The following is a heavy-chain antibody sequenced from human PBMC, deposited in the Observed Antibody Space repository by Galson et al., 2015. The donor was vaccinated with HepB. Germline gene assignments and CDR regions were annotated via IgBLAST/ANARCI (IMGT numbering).Heavy chain of an antibody. J-gene: IGHJ4*02. CDR2: IYIGDSDV. CDR3: ARSYDGNTDS. V-gene: IGHV5-51*01. Sequence: QSGAEVKKPGESLKISCQGSGYSFTNYWIGWVRQMPGKGLEWMGIIYIGDSDVGYSPSFQGQVTISADESISTAYLQWSSLKASDTAMYYCARSYDGNTDSWGQGTLVTVSS. D-gene: IGHD5-12*01. CDR1: GYSFTNYW.